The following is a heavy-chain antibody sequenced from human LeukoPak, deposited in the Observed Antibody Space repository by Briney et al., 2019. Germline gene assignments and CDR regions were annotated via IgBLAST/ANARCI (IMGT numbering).Heavy chain of an antibody. J-gene: IGHJ3*02. CDR2: ISGSGDRI. V-gene: IGHV3-23*01. CDR1: GLTISSSG. D-gene: IGHD1-1*01. Sequence: PGGSLRLSCAASGLTISSSGMSWVRQAPGKGLEWVSAISGSGDRIHYADSVRGRLTISRDTSKDTLYLQMNSLRADDTAVYYCARDGFNDRSGDNDGFDMWGQGTMVTVSS. CDR3: ARDGFNDRSGDNDGFDM.